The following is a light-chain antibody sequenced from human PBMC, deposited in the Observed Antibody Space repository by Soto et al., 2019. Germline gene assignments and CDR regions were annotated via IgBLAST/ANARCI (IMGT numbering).Light chain of an antibody. CDR1: SSDVGSYNL. J-gene: IGLJ2*01. Sequence: QPVLTQPASVSGSPGQSITISCTGTSSDVGSYNLVSWYQQHPGKAPKLMIYEGSKRPSGVSNRFSGSKSGNTASLTISGIQAEDEADYYCCSYAGSSTHVVFGGGTKVTVL. V-gene: IGLV2-23*01. CDR3: CSYAGSSTHVV. CDR2: EGS.